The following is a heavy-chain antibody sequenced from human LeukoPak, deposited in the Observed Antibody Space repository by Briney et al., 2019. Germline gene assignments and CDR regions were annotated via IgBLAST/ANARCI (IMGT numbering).Heavy chain of an antibody. D-gene: IGHD3-10*01. J-gene: IGHJ4*02. V-gene: IGHV1-2*02. CDR3: ARERRGVIFVY. CDR1: GYTFTSYG. Sequence: GASVKVSCKASGYTFTSYGISWVRQAPGQGLEWMGWINPNSGGTNYAQKFQGRVTMTRDTSISTAYMELSRLRSDDTAVYYCARERRGVIFVYWGQGTLVTVSS. CDR2: INPNSGGT.